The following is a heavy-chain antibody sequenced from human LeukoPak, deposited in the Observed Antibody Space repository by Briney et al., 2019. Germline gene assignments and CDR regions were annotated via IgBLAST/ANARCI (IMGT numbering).Heavy chain of an antibody. Sequence: ASVKVSCKASGYTFTGYYMHWVRQAPGQGLEWMGWTNPNSGGTNYAQKFQGRVTMTRDTSISTAYMELSRLRSDDTAVYYCARDPGVAVAVTGEYYFDYWGQGTLVTVSS. CDR2: TNPNSGGT. CDR3: ARDPGVAVAVTGEYYFDY. D-gene: IGHD6-19*01. J-gene: IGHJ4*02. V-gene: IGHV1-2*02. CDR1: GYTFTGYY.